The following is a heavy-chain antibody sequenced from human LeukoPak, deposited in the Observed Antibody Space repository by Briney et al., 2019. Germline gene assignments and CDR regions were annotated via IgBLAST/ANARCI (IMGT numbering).Heavy chain of an antibody. J-gene: IGHJ5*02. CDR1: GGSISSSNW. V-gene: IGHV4-4*02. D-gene: IGHD6-19*01. CDR3: VAKAVALNWFDP. Sequence: SETLSLTCAVSGGSISSSNWWSWVRQPPGKGLEWIGEIYHSGSTNYNPSLKSRVTISVDKSKNQFSLKLSSVTAADTAVYYCVAKAVALNWFDPWGQGTLVTVSS. CDR2: IYHSGST.